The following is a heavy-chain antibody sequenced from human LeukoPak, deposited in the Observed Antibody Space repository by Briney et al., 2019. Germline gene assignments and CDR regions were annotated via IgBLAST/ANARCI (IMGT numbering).Heavy chain of an antibody. Sequence: PSQTLSLTCTVSGGFISSGGYYWSWIRQHPGKGLEWIGYIYYSGSTSYNPSLKGRVTISADTSKSQFSLKLSSVTAADTAVYYCARGYCSGGSCYSRTFDYWGQGSLVTVSS. J-gene: IGHJ4*02. D-gene: IGHD2-15*01. CDR1: GGFISSGGYY. CDR2: IYYSGST. V-gene: IGHV4-31*03. CDR3: ARGYCSGGSCYSRTFDY.